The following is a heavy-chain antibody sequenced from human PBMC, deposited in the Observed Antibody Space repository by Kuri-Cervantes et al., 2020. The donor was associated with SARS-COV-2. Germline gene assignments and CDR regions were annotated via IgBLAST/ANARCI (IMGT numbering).Heavy chain of an antibody. V-gene: IGHV3-23*03. Sequence: GESLKISCAASGFTFSSYAMTWVRQAPGKGLEWVSVIYSGHYTTYYADSVKGRFTISRDNSKNTLYLQMNSLRAEDTAVYYCAKTEGAGSWNYFDTWGQGTLATVSS. CDR3: AKTEGAGSWNYFDT. CDR2: IYSGHYTT. J-gene: IGHJ4*02. CDR1: GFTFSSYA. D-gene: IGHD6-13*01.